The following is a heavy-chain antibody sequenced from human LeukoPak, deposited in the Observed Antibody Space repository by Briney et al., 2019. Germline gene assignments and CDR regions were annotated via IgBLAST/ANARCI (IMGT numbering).Heavy chain of an antibody. CDR3: TRNRGYYVNDY. V-gene: IGHV4-59*01. CDR1: GASIRSSF. CDR2: LSMRGTT. J-gene: IGHJ4*02. D-gene: IGHD1-26*01. Sequence: SETLSLTCTVSGASIRSSFWNWIRQPPGRGLEWIGYLSMRGTTNYNPSLKSRVTISADTSENQFSLKVNSVTAADTAVYYCTRNRGYYVNDYWGQGILVTVSP.